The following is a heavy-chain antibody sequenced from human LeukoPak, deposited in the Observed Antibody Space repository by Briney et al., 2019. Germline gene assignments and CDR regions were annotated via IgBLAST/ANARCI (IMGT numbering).Heavy chain of an antibody. D-gene: IGHD6-13*01. Sequence: LRLSCAASGFSFSDYYVSWIRQAPGKGLEWIGYIYYTGSTNYNPSLKSRVTISVDTSKNQFSLKLTSVTAADTAVYYCARVPYSSSWSYYGMDVWGQGTTVTVSS. CDR3: ARVPYSSSWSYYGMDV. CDR2: IYYTGST. J-gene: IGHJ6*02. CDR1: GFSFSDYY. V-gene: IGHV4-59*01.